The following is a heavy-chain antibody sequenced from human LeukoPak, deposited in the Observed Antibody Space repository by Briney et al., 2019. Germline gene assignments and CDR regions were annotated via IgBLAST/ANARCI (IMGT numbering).Heavy chain of an antibody. Sequence: PGGSLRLSCAVSGLTFSNFKMNWVRQAPGKGLERVSYISDSGRTTFYADSVKGRFTISRDNAKNSLYLQMSSLRVEDTAVYYCASWAGNTQSDSWSGPFDYWGQGTLVTVSS. J-gene: IGHJ4*02. CDR1: GLTFSNFK. V-gene: IGHV3-48*03. CDR2: ISDSGRTT. D-gene: IGHD3-3*01. CDR3: ASWAGNTQSDSWSGPFDY.